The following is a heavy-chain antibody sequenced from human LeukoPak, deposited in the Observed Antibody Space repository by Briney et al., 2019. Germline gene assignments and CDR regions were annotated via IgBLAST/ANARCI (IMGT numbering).Heavy chain of an antibody. Sequence: GESLKISCKGSGYSFTSYWIGGVRQMPGKGLEWMGIIYPGDSDTRYSPSFQGQVTISADKSISTAYLQWSSLKASDTAMYYCARPTSNYYDSSGPFDYWGQGTLVTVSS. J-gene: IGHJ4*02. D-gene: IGHD3-22*01. CDR2: IYPGDSDT. CDR3: ARPTSNYYDSSGPFDY. CDR1: GYSFTSYW. V-gene: IGHV5-51*01.